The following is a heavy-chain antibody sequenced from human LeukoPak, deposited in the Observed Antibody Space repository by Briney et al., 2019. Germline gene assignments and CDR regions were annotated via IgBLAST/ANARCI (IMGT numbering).Heavy chain of an antibody. CDR1: GFTFSSYA. J-gene: IGHJ4*02. V-gene: IGHV3-30*04. D-gene: IGHD3-10*01. CDR3: ARTVRFGDGADY. Sequence: GRSLRLSCAASGFTFSSYAMHWVRQAPGKGLEWVAVISYDGSNKYYADSVKGRFTISRDNSKNTLYLQMNSLRAEDTAVYYCARTVRFGDGADYWGQGTLVTVSS. CDR2: ISYDGSNK.